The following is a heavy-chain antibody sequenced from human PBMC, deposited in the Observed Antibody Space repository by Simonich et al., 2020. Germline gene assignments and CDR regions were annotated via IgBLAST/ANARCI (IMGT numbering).Heavy chain of an antibody. Sequence: QVQLVQSGAEVKKPGASVKVSCKASGYTFTGYYMHWVRQAPGQGLEWMGWINPNRGGTNYAQGFQGRVTMARDTSISTAYMELSRLRSDDTAVYYCARGGLGHWYFDLWGRGTLVTVSS. CDR3: ARGGLGHWYFDL. CDR1: GYTFTGYY. D-gene: IGHD6-25*01. CDR2: INPNRGGT. J-gene: IGHJ2*01. V-gene: IGHV1-2*02.